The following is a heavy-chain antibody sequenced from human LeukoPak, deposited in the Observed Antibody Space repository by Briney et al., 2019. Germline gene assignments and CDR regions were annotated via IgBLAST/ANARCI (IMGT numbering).Heavy chain of an antibody. CDR2: ISGSGGST. J-gene: IGHJ4*02. V-gene: IGHV3-23*01. D-gene: IGHD3-22*01. CDR1: GFTFSSYA. CDR3: AKLGYYDSSGYSTFDY. Sequence: GGSLRLSCAASGFTFSSYAMSWVRQAPGKGLEWVSAISGSGGSTYYADSVKGRFTISRDNSKNTLYLQMNSLRAEDTAVHYCAKLGYYDSSGYSTFDYWGQGTLVTVSS.